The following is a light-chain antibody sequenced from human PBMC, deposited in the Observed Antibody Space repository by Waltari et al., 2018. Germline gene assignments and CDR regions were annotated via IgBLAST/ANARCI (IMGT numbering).Light chain of an antibody. CDR1: SSNIGSNY. CDR3: AAWDDSLSGLV. V-gene: IGLV1-47*01. J-gene: IGLJ3*02. CDR2: KNN. Sequence: QSVLTQPPSASGTPGQKVTISCNGSSSNIGSNYVYWYQQLPGTAPKLLLFKNNRRPSGVPDRFSDSKSGTSASLAINGLRSEDEADYYCAAWDDSLSGLVLGAGTKVTVL.